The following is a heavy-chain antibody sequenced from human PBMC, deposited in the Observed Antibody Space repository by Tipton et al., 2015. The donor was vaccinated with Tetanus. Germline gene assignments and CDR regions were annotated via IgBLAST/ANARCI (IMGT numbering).Heavy chain of an antibody. D-gene: IGHD4-17*01. V-gene: IGHV4-34*01. CDR1: DGSFNAYY. J-gene: IGHJ3*01. Sequence: GLVKPSETLSLTCGVSDGSFNAYYWSWIRQTPGKGLEWIGEVNQSGSTKYNPSFNSRAAISVDTPKSQFSLRVRSVTAADAAVYYCAGPSTTVTPRAFDVWGQGTMVTVSS. CDR3: AGPSTTVTPRAFDV. CDR2: VNQSGST.